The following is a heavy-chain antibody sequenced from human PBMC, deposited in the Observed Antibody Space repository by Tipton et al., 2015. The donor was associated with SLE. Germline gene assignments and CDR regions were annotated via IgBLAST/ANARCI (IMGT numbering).Heavy chain of an antibody. CDR2: INHSGST. V-gene: IGHV4-34*01. CDR3: ARGRDIVVVVAAAGFDP. D-gene: IGHD2-15*01. CDR1: GGSFSGYY. J-gene: IGHJ5*02. Sequence: TLSLTCAVYGGSFSGYYWSWIRQPPGKGLEWIGEINHSGSTNYNPSLKSRVTISVDTSKNQFSLKLSSVTAADTAMYYCARGRDIVVVVAAAGFDPWGQGTLVTVSS.